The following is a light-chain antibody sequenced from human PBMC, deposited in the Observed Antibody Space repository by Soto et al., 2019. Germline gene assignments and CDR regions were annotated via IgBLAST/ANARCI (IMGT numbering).Light chain of an antibody. CDR1: SSDVGDYSY. Sequence: QSVLTQPRSVSGSPGQSVTISCTGTSSDVGDYSYVSWYQHHPGRAPKLMMYDVSKRPSGVPGRFSGSKSGNTASLTISGLQAEDEADYYCCSYAGIYTGVFGGGTKVTVL. V-gene: IGLV2-11*01. CDR2: DVS. CDR3: CSYAGIYTGV. J-gene: IGLJ2*01.